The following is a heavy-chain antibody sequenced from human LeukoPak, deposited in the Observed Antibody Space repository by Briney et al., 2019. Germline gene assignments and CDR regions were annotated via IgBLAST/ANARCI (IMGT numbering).Heavy chain of an antibody. Sequence: KPSETLSLTCTVSGGSISRYYWSWIRQPPGKGLEWIGNIYYSGSTNYNPSLKSRVTISVDTSKNQFSLKVTSVTAADTAVYYYARDYYDSGSSALWGQGTLVTVSS. CDR3: ARDYYDSGSSAL. CDR1: GGSISRYY. D-gene: IGHD3-10*01. V-gene: IGHV4-59*01. CDR2: IYYSGST. J-gene: IGHJ4*02.